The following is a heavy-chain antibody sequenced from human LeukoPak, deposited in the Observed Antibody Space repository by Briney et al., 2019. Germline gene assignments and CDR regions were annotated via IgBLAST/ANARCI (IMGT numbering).Heavy chain of an antibody. CDR3: ASAQRPNYYDSSGPLDY. V-gene: IGHV1-69*04. Sequence: GSSVKVSCKASGGTFSSYAISWVRQAPGQGLEWMGRIIPILGIANYAQKFQGRVTITADKSTSTAYMELSSLRSEDTAVYYCASAQRPNYYDSSGPLDYWGQGTLVTVSS. CDR1: GGTFSSYA. CDR2: IIPILGIA. D-gene: IGHD3-22*01. J-gene: IGHJ4*02.